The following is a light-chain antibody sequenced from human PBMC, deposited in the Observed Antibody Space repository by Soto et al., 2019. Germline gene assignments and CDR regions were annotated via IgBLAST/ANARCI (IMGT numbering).Light chain of an antibody. Sequence: DIQMTQSPSTLSASVGARVPITCRASQSISRWLAWHQQKPGKAPKVLIYDASSLESGVPSRFRGSGSGTEFTLTISGLQPDDFATYYCQQYKTYFWTFGQGTKVDIK. CDR2: DAS. J-gene: IGKJ1*01. V-gene: IGKV1-5*01. CDR3: QQYKTYFWT. CDR1: QSISRW.